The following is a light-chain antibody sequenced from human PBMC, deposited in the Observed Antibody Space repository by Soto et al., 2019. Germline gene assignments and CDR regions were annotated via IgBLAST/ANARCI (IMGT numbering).Light chain of an antibody. J-gene: IGKJ4*01. CDR2: GAS. CDR3: QQYRTS. Sequence: EIVLTQSPGTLSLSPGERATLSCRASQSVSSSYLAWYQQKPGQAPRQLIYGASSRATGIPDRFSGSGSGTDFTLTSTRLEPEDFAVYYCQQYRTSFGGGTRVEIK. V-gene: IGKV3-20*01. CDR1: QSVSSSY.